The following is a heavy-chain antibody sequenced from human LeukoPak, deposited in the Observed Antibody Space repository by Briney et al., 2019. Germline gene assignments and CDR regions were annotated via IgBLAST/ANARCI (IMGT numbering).Heavy chain of an antibody. CDR3: ARDGTRLRFLEWLSESDY. Sequence: GGSLRLSCAASGFTFSSYSMNWVRQAPGKGLEWVSSISSSSSYIYYADSVKGRFTISRDNSKNTLYLQMNSLRAEDTAVYYCARDGTRLRFLEWLSESDYWDQGTLVTVSS. J-gene: IGHJ4*02. CDR2: ISSSSSYI. CDR1: GFTFSSYS. D-gene: IGHD3-3*01. V-gene: IGHV3-21*04.